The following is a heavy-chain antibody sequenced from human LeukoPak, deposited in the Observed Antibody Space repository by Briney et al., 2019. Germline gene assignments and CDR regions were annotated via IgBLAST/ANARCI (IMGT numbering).Heavy chain of an antibody. Sequence: SENLSLTCAVYGGSFSDYSWTWIRQPPGKGLEWIGEINPRGGTNHNPSLKSRVTMSVDTSKNQFSLKLSSVTAADTAVYYCARDGSSAGFDYWGQGTLVTVSS. CDR1: GGSFSDYS. CDR3: ARDGSSAGFDY. J-gene: IGHJ4*02. D-gene: IGHD3-10*01. V-gene: IGHV4-34*01. CDR2: INPRGGT.